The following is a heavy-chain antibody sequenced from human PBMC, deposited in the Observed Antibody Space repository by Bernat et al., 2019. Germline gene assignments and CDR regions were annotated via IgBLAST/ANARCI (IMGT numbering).Heavy chain of an antibody. D-gene: IGHD1-7*01. J-gene: IGHJ6*03. CDR1: GGSFSGYY. CDR2: INHSGST. V-gene: IGHV4-34*01. CDR3: ARVEELPNYYYYMDV. Sequence: QVQLQQWGAGLLKPSETLSLTCAVYGGSFSGYYWSWIRQPPGKGLEWIGEINHSGSTNYNPSLKSRVTISVDASKNQFSLKLSSVTAADTAVYYCARVEELPNYYYYMDVWGKGTTVTVSS.